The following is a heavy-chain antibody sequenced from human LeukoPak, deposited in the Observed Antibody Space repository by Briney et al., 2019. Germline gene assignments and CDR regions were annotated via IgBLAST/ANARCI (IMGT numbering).Heavy chain of an antibody. J-gene: IGHJ4*02. V-gene: IGHV4-34*01. Sequence: NSSETLSLTCAVYGGSFSGYYWSSLRQPPGKGLEWIGEINHSGSTNYNPSLKSRVTISVDTSKNQFSLKLSSVTAADTAVYYCAADSSSRDYWGQGTLVTVSS. D-gene: IGHD6-6*01. CDR2: INHSGST. CDR1: GGSFSGYY. CDR3: AADSSSRDY.